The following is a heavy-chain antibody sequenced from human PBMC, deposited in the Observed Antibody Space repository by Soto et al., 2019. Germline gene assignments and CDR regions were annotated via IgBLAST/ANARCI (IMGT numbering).Heavy chain of an antibody. D-gene: IGHD5-18*01. J-gene: IGHJ6*02. CDR2: INSDGSST. CDR1: GFTFSSYW. Sequence: GGSLRLACAASGFTFSSYWMHWVRQAPGKGLVWVSRINSDGSSTSYADSVKGRFTISRDNAKNTLYLQMNSLGAEDTAVYYCARDNYSLRGDTAMVTDYYYGMDVWGQGTTDTVSS. V-gene: IGHV3-74*01. CDR3: ARDNYSLRGDTAMVTDYYYGMDV.